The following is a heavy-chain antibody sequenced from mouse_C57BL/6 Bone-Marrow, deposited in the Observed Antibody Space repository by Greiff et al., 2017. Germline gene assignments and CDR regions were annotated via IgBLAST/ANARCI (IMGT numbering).Heavy chain of an antibody. CDR3: ARNKGTMIYDGYYRFAY. CDR1: GFSLTSYG. V-gene: IGHV2-2*01. Sequence: VKLMESGPGLVQPSQSLSITCTVSGFSLTSYGVHWVRQSPGKGLEWLGVIWSGGSTDYNAAFISRLSISKDNSKSQVFFKMNSLQADDTAIYYCARNKGTMIYDGYYRFAYWGQGTLVTVSA. D-gene: IGHD2-3*01. J-gene: IGHJ3*01. CDR2: IWSGGST.